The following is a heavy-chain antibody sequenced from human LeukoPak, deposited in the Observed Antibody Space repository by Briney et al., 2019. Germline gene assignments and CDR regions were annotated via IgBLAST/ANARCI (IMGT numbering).Heavy chain of an antibody. CDR3: AGYYDSSGPMGYRI. CDR2: IYTSGST. V-gene: IGHV4-61*02. CDR1: GGSISSGNYF. J-gene: IGHJ3*02. Sequence: SQTLSLTCTVCGGSISSGNYFWSWIRQPAGKGLEWIGRIYTSGSTKYNPSLKSRVTISVDTSRNQFSLKLSSVTAADTAVYYCAGYYDSSGPMGYRIWGQGTTVTVSS. D-gene: IGHD3-22*01.